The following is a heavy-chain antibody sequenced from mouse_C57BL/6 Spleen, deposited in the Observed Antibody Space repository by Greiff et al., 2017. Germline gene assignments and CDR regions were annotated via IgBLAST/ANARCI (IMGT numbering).Heavy chain of an antibody. D-gene: IGHD1-1*01. CDR1: GYTFTSYW. CDR3: ARRSSTGFAY. J-gene: IGHJ3*01. V-gene: IGHV1-69*01. CDR2: IDPSDSYT. Sequence: QVQLQQSGAELVMPGASVKLSCKASGYTFTSYWMHWVKQRPGQGLEWIGEIDPSDSYTNYNQKFKGKSTLTVDKSSSTAYMQLSSLTSEDSAVYYCARRSSTGFAYWGQGTLVTVSA.